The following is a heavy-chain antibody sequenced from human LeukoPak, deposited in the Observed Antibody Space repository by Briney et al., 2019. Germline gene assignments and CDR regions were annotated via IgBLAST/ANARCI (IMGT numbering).Heavy chain of an antibody. CDR1: GFTVSSNY. CDR3: ARDPLSSIWFGESPPDY. CDR2: IYSGGST. J-gene: IGHJ4*02. V-gene: IGHV3-53*01. D-gene: IGHD3-10*01. Sequence: AGGSLRLSCAASGFTVSSNYMSWVRQAPGKGLEWVSVIYSGGSTYYADSVKGRFTISRDNSKNTLYLQMNSLRAEDTAVYYCARDPLSSIWFGESPPDYWGQGTLVTVSS.